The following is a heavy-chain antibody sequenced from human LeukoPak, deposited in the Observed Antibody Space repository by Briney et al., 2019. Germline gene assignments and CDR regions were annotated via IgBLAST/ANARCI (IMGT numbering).Heavy chain of an antibody. CDR1: GGSITNYY. V-gene: IGHV4-59*08. CDR3: ARHGKGVTYFYTFDI. Sequence: SETLSLTCTVSGGSITNYYWSWIRQPPGEGLEWIGYVYASGATNSNPSLKSRVTISVDTSKNQYSLKLSSVTAADTAVYYCARHGKGVTYFYTFDIWGQGTVVAVSS. CDR2: VYASGAT. J-gene: IGHJ3*02. D-gene: IGHD2/OR15-2a*01.